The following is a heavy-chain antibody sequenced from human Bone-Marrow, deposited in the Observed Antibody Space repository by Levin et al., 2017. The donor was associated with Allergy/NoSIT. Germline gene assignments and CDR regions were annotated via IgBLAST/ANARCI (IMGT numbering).Heavy chain of an antibody. J-gene: IGHJ4*02. CDR2: ISYDGSNK. D-gene: IGHD2-15*01. V-gene: IGHV3-30*18. CDR3: AKDLRGYCSGGSYLFDY. CDR1: GFTFSSYG. Sequence: PGGSLRLSCAASGFTFSSYGMHWVRQAPGKGLEWVAVISYDGSNKYYADSVKGRFTISRDNSKNTLYLQMNSLRAEDTAVYYCAKDLRGYCSGGSYLFDYWGQGTLVTVSS.